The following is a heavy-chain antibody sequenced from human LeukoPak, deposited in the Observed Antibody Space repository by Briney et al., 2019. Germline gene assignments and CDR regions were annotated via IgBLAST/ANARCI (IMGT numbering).Heavy chain of an antibody. CDR3: AKLWGGYYGSETFDY. J-gene: IGHJ4*02. Sequence: GGSLRLSCAASGFTFSSYGMHWVRQAPGKGLEWVAVIWYDGSNKYYADSVEGRFTISRDNSKNTLYLQMNSLRAEDTAVYYCAKLWGGYYGSETFDYWGQGTLVTVSS. CDR1: GFTFSSYG. D-gene: IGHD3-3*01. V-gene: IGHV3-30*02. CDR2: IWYDGSNK.